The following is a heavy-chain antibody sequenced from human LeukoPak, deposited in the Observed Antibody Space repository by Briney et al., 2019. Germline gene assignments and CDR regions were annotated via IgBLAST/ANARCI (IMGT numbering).Heavy chain of an antibody. Sequence: ESGPALVKPTQTLTLTCTFSGFSLSTSGMCVTWIRQSPGKALEWLARIDWDDDKYYSTSLRTRLTISKDTSKNQVVLTMTYMDPVDTATYYCARVSRGNYGMYYFDYWGQGTLVTVSS. V-gene: IGHV2-70*11. D-gene: IGHD4-11*01. CDR1: GFSLSTSGMC. J-gene: IGHJ4*02. CDR2: IDWDDDK. CDR3: ARVSRGNYGMYYFDY.